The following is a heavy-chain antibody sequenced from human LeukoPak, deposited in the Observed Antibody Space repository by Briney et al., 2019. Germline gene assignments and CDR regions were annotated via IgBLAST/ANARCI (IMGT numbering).Heavy chain of an antibody. D-gene: IGHD6-6*01. CDR1: GGTFSSYA. Sequence: SVKLSCKASGGTFSSYAISWVRQAPGQGLEWMGGIIPIFGTANYAQTFQGRVTITADESTSTAYMELSSLRSEDTAVYYCARGDKYSSSMGVWGKGTTVTVSS. CDR2: IIPIFGTA. V-gene: IGHV1-69*13. J-gene: IGHJ6*04. CDR3: ARGDKYSSSMGV.